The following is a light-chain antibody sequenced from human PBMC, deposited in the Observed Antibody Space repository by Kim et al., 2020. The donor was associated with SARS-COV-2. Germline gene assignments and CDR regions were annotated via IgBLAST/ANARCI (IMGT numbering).Light chain of an antibody. Sequence: QSALTQPPSASGSPGQSVTISCTGTSSDVGGYNYVSWYQQHPGKAPKLMIYEVTKRPSGVPDRISGSKSGNTASLTVSGLQAEDEADYYCSSYSGGNTVVFGTGTKVTVL. CDR1: SSDVGGYNY. CDR3: SSYSGGNTVV. CDR2: EVT. V-gene: IGLV2-8*01. J-gene: IGLJ1*01.